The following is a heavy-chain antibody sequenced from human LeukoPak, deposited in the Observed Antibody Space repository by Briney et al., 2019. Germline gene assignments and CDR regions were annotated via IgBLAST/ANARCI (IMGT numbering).Heavy chain of an antibody. CDR2: ISGYTGQT. V-gene: IGHV1-18*01. CDR3: ARDIAISQFDY. J-gene: IGHJ4*02. Sequence: ATVKVSCKASGYTFTSHGISWVRQAPGQGLEWMGWISGYTGQTEYSEKFQGRVTMTTDTSTTTAYMVLRSLTFDDTAVYYCARDIAISQFDYWGQGTLVTVSS. CDR1: GYTFTSHG. D-gene: IGHD3-9*01.